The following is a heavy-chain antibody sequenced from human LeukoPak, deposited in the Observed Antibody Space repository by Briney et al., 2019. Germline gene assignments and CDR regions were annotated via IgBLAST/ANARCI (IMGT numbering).Heavy chain of an antibody. CDR1: GGSITSRSNY. CDR2: INYSGST. CDR3: ARVRSDSWGYYYYMDV. V-gene: IGHV4-39*07. D-gene: IGHD3-16*01. Sequence: PSETLSLTCTVSGGSITSRSNYWGWIRQPPGKGLEWIGSINYSGSTYYNPSLKSRVTISVDTSKNQFSLKLSSVTAADTAVYYCARVRSDSWGYYYYMDVWGKGTTVTVSS. J-gene: IGHJ6*03.